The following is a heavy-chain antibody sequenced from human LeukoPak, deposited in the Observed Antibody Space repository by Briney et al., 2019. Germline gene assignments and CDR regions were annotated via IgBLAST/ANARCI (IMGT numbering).Heavy chain of an antibody. J-gene: IGHJ5*02. V-gene: IGHV6-1*01. Sequence: SQTLSLTCAISGDSVSSNGLAWIWIRQSPSRGLEWLGRTYYRSKWKNEYAPSVKSRVTINPDTSKNHFSLQLNSVTPDDTAVYYCAREGCSSTSCSQGFDPWGQGTLVTV. D-gene: IGHD2-2*01. CDR3: AREGCSSTSCSQGFDP. CDR1: GDSVSSNGLA. CDR2: TYYRSKWKN.